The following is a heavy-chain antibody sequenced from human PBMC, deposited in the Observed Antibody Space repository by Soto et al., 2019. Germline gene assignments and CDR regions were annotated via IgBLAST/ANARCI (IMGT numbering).Heavy chain of an antibody. Sequence: QVHLQLSGPGLVKPSQTLSLTCAISGDSVSSNSAGWNWIRQTPSRGLEWLGRTYYRSKWYDNYAVCVKNGLTTIPDPSKNQCSPQLNSVAPEDKAVYYCARGSCYDVTGRDYMDVWGRGAKVTVSS. CDR1: GDSVSSNSAG. J-gene: IGHJ6*03. CDR3: ARGSCYDVTGRDYMDV. CDR2: TYYRSKWYD. V-gene: IGHV6-1*01. D-gene: IGHD2-8*02.